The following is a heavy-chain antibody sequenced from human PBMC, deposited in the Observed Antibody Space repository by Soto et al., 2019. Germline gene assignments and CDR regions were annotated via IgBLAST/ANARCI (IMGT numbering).Heavy chain of an antibody. CDR1: GGSIRSYY. CDR3: ARNYGHAFDI. CDR2: IYYSGST. V-gene: IGHV4-59*01. Sequence: QVQLQESGPGLVKPSETQSLTCTVSGGSIRSYYWSWIRQPPGKGLEWIGYIYYSGSTNYNPSLKXRVTISVDTSKNQFSLKLSSVTAADTAVYYCARNYGHAFDIWGQGTMVTVSS. D-gene: IGHD1-7*01. J-gene: IGHJ3*02.